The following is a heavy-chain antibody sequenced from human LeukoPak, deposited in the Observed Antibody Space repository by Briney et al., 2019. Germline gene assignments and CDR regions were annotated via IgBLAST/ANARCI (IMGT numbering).Heavy chain of an antibody. CDR1: GFTVSSNY. V-gene: IGHV3-53*01. CDR2: IYSDNT. D-gene: IGHD3-10*01. CDR3: AKSRSYTVRDAFEI. Sequence: TGGSLRLSCTVSGFTVSSNYMSWVRQAPGKGLEWVSFIYSDNTHYSDSVKGRFTISRDNSKNTLYLQMNSLRAEDTAVYYCAKSRSYTVRDAFEIWGQGTKVTVSS. J-gene: IGHJ3*02.